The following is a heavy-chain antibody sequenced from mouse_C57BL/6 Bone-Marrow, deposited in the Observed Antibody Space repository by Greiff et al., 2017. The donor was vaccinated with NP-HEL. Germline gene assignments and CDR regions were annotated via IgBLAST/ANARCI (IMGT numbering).Heavy chain of an antibody. CDR2: ISYDGSN. J-gene: IGHJ2*01. D-gene: IGHD4-1*01. CDR1: GYSITSGYY. V-gene: IGHV3-6*01. CDR3: ARGELGPPFDY. Sequence: EVQLQQSGPGLVKPSQSLSLTCSVTGYSITSGYYWNWIRQFPGNKLEWMGYISYDGSNNYNPSLKNRISITRDTSKNQFFLKLNSVTTEDTATYYCARGELGPPFDYWGQGTTLTVSS.